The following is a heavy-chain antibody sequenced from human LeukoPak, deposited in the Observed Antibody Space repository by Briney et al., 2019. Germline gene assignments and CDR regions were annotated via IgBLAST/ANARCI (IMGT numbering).Heavy chain of an antibody. CDR2: ISSSGSTI. CDR1: GFTFSDYY. V-gene: IGHV3-11*01. J-gene: IGHJ4*02. Sequence: GGSLRLSCAASGFTFSDYYMTWIRQAPGKGLELVSYISSSGSTIYYADSVKGRFTISRDNSKNTLYLQMNSLRAEDTAVYYCAKDTVTQYYFDYWGQGTLVTVSS. CDR3: AKDTVTQYYFDY. D-gene: IGHD4-17*01.